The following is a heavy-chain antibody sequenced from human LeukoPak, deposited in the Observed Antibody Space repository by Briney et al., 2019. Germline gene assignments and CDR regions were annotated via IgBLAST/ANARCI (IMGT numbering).Heavy chain of an antibody. Sequence: PGGSLRLSCAASGFTFRTYWMSWVRQAPGKGLEWVANIKQDGSEKHYVDSVKGRFTISRDNAKNSLYLQMNSLRVEDTAVYYCAKDGFTKTGTCDYWGQGTLVTVSS. V-gene: IGHV3-7*03. D-gene: IGHD1-1*01. CDR2: IKQDGSEK. CDR1: GFTFRTYW. CDR3: AKDGFTKTGTCDY. J-gene: IGHJ4*02.